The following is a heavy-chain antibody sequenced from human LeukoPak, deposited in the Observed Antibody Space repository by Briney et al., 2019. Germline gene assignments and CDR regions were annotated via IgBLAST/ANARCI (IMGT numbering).Heavy chain of an antibody. J-gene: IGHJ4*02. D-gene: IGHD5-18*01. CDR3: TTDPGYSYGFPFDY. V-gene: IGHV3-15*01. CDR1: GFTFSNAW. CDR2: IKSKTDGGTT. Sequence: GGSLRLSCAASGFTFSNAWMSWVRQAPGKGLEWVGRIKSKTDGGTTDYAAPVKGRFTISRDDSKNTLYLQMNSLKTEDTAVYYCTTDPGYSYGFPFDYWGRGTLVTVSS.